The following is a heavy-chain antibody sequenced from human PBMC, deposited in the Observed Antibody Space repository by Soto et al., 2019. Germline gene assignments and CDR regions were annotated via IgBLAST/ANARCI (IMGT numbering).Heavy chain of an antibody. Sequence: EVQLLESGGALVQPGGSLRLSCAASGFTFSNYAMSWVRQAPGKGLEWVSSISGSGDSTYNAASLKGRFTISRDNSKNTLYLQLNSLTADDTAVYYCAKGGLYTSSWYEGYWGQGTLVTVSS. CDR2: ISGSGDST. CDR1: GFTFSNYA. V-gene: IGHV3-23*01. D-gene: IGHD6-13*01. J-gene: IGHJ4*02. CDR3: AKGGLYTSSWYEGY.